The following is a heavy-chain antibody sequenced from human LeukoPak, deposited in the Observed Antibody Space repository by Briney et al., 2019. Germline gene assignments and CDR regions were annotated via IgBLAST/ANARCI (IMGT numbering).Heavy chain of an antibody. CDR2: IYYSGST. D-gene: IGHD2-15*01. J-gene: IGHJ4*02. CDR1: GGSISSYY. V-gene: IGHV4-59*12. CDR3: ARDFGPPKGRFKVAATLQFDY. Sequence: AETLSLTCTVSGGSISSYYWSWIRQPPGKGLEWIGYIYYSGSTNYNPSLKSRVTISVDTSKNQFSLKLSSVTAADTAVYYCARDFGPPKGRFKVAATLQFDYWGQGTLVTVSS.